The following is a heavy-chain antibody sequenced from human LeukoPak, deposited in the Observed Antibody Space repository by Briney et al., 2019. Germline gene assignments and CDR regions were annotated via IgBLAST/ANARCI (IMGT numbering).Heavy chain of an antibody. CDR1: GYTFTGYY. CDR2: ISAYNGNT. Sequence: ASVKVSCKASGYTFTGYYMHWVRQAPGQGLEWMGWISAYNGNTNYAQKLQGRVTMTTDTSTSTAYMELSSLRSEDTAVYYCARDGSYGGGDCYVDYWGQGTLVTVSS. J-gene: IGHJ4*02. V-gene: IGHV1-18*04. D-gene: IGHD2-21*02. CDR3: ARDGSYGGGDCYVDY.